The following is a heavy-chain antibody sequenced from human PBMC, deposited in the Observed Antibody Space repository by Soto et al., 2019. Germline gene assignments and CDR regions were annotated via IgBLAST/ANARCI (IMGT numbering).Heavy chain of an antibody. CDR3: ARGPDSSSWSRVGYFDY. V-gene: IGHV1-69*02. CDR1: GGTFSSYT. J-gene: IGHJ4*02. CDR2: IIPILGIA. D-gene: IGHD6-13*01. Sequence: SVKVSCKASGGTFSSYTIGWVRQAPGQGLEWMGRIIPILGIANYAQKFQGRVTITADKSTSTAYMELSSLRSEDTAVYYCARGPDSSSWSRVGYFDYWGQGTLVTVSS.